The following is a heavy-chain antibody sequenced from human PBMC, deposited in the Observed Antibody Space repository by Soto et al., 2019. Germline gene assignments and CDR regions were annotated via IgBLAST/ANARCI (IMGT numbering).Heavy chain of an antibody. CDR1: GGSLSDYF. Sequence: SLTLSLTCVVSGGSLSDYFWILIRQPPGMALEWIGEINHLGSINYNPSLKSRVTMSVDTSKNQFSLTLNSVTAADTATYYCARGGISHWAYFYYMDVWDRGTTVTVSS. CDR3: ARGGISHWAYFYYMDV. D-gene: IGHD2-21*01. V-gene: IGHV4-34*01. CDR2: INHLGSI. J-gene: IGHJ6*03.